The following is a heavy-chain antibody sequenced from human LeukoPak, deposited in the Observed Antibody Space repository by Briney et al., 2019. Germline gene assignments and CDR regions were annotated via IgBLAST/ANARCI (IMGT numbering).Heavy chain of an antibody. CDR1: GVSISSYY. V-gene: IGHV4-4*09. Sequence: SETLSLTCTVSGVSISSYYWRWIRQPPGKGLEWIGYIYTSGSTNHNPSLKSRVTISVDTSKNQFSLKLSSVTAADTAVYYCARHVSTSESENFDYWGQGTLVTVSS. CDR3: ARHVSTSESENFDY. J-gene: IGHJ4*02. CDR2: IYTSGST. D-gene: IGHD3-10*02.